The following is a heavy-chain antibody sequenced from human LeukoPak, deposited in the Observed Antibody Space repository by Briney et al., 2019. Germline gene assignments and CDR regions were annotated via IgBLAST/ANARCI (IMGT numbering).Heavy chain of an antibody. CDR3: ARAGNFWSGMDV. CDR2: IYYSGST. V-gene: IGHV4-59*01. CDR1: GGSISSYY. Sequence: ETLSLTCTVSGGSISSYYWSWIRQPPGKGLEWIGYIYYSGSTNYNPSLKSRVTISVDTSKNQFSLKLSSVTAADTAVYYCARAGNFWSGMDVWGQGTTVTVSS. D-gene: IGHD3-3*01. J-gene: IGHJ6*02.